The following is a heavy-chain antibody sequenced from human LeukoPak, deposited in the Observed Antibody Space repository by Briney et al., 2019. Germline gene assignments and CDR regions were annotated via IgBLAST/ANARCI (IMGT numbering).Heavy chain of an antibody. J-gene: IGHJ4*02. CDR2: INPSGGST. D-gene: IGHD3-22*01. CDR3: ARAGGDYYDSSGPPGY. CDR1: GYTFTSYY. Sequence: ASVKVSCKASGYTFTSYYMHWVRQAPGQGLEWMGIINPSGGSTSYAQKFQGRVTMTRDMSTSIVYMELSSLRSEDTAVYYCARAGGDYYDSSGPPGYWGQGTLVTVSS. V-gene: IGHV1-46*01.